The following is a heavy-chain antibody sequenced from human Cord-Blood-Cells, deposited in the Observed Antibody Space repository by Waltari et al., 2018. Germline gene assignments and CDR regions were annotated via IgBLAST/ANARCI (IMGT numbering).Heavy chain of an antibody. J-gene: IGHJ4*02. CDR1: GYTFTGYY. CDR2: IKPSSGGT. Sequence: QVQLVQSGAEVKKPGASVKVSCKASGYTFTGYYMHWVRQAPGQGLEWMGWIKPSSGGTNYAQKFQGRVTMTSDTSISTAYMELSRLRSDDTAVYYCASAPMGDEVDYWGQGTLVTVSS. V-gene: IGHV1-2*02. D-gene: IGHD3-16*01. CDR3: ASAPMGDEVDY.